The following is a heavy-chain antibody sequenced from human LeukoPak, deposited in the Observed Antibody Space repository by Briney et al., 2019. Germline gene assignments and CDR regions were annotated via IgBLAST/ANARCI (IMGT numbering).Heavy chain of an antibody. CDR3: ARDVRVTGYFDLNFDY. CDR2: ISSSSSYI. J-gene: IGHJ4*02. Sequence: PGGSLRLSCAASGFTFSSYSMNWVRQAPGKGLEWVSSISSSSSYIYYADSVKGRFTISRDNAKNSLYLQMNSLRAEDTAVYYCARDVRVTGYFDLNFDYWGQGTLVTVSS. V-gene: IGHV3-21*01. D-gene: IGHD3-9*01. CDR1: GFTFSSYS.